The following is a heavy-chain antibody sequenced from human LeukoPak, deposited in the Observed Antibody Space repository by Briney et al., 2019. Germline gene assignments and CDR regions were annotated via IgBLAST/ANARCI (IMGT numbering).Heavy chain of an antibody. Sequence: PSETLSLTCTVSGGSISSYYWSWIRQPPGKGLEWIGYIYYSGSTNYNPSLKSRVTISVDTSKNQFSLKLSSVTAADTAVYYCARTPVGYCSSTSCRYYYYYKDVWGKGTTVTVSS. CDR1: GGSISSYY. D-gene: IGHD2-2*01. CDR3: ARTPVGYCSSTSCRYYYYYKDV. CDR2: IYYSGST. J-gene: IGHJ6*03. V-gene: IGHV4-59*01.